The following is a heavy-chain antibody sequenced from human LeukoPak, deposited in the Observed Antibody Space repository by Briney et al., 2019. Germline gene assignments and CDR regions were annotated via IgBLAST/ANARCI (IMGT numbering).Heavy chain of an antibody. CDR1: GFTFSSYA. V-gene: IGHV3-30-3*01. J-gene: IGHJ3*02. CDR2: ISYDGSNK. D-gene: IGHD6-13*01. CDR3: ARECPSSSWYETFDI. Sequence: GGSLRLSCAASGFTFSSYAMHWVRQAPGKGLEWVAVISYDGSNKYYADSEKGRFTISRDNSKNTLYLQMNSLRAEDTAVYYCARECPSSSWYETFDIWGQGTMVTVSS.